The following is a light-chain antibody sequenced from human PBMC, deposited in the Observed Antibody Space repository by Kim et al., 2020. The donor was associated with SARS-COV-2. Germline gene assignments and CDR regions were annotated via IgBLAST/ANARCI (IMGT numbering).Light chain of an antibody. CDR1: SSDVGSYNL. CDR3: CSYRAGSTSV. J-gene: IGLJ2*01. V-gene: IGLV2-23*02. CDR2: EVS. Sequence: QSALTQPASVSGSPGQSITISCTATSSDVGSYNLVSWYQQHPGKAPKLIIYEVSKRPSGVSNRFSGSKSGNTASLTISGLQAEDEADYYCCSYRAGSTSVFGGGTQLTVL.